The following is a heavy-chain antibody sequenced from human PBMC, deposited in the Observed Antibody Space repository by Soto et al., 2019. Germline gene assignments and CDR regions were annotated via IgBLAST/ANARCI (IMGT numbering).Heavy chain of an antibody. D-gene: IGHD2-2*01. V-gene: IGHV3-23*01. J-gene: IGHJ4*02. CDR2: ISGSGDST. CDR3: AKLRPTSGVGPSVYAPKVPFDY. CDR1: GFPFSTYA. Sequence: PGGSLRLSCVASGFPFSTYAMSWVRQAPGKGLEWVSGISGSGDSTFHADSVKGRYNISRDNSKNTLFLHMNSLRAEDSAVYYCAKLRPTSGVGPSVYAPKVPFDYWGQGTLVTVSS.